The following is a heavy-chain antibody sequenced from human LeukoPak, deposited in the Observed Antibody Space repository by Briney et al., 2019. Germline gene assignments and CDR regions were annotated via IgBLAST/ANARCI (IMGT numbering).Heavy chain of an antibody. J-gene: IGHJ4*02. V-gene: IGHV4-38-2*01. CDR2: IYHSGST. Sequence: PSETLSLTCAVSGCSISSGYYWGWIRQPPGQGLEWIGSIYHSGSTYYNPSLKSRATISVDTSKNQFSLKLSSVTAADTAVYYCARPGRYYDTTDFDYWGQGTLVTVS. CDR3: ARPGRYYDTTDFDY. D-gene: IGHD3-22*01. CDR1: GCSISSGYY.